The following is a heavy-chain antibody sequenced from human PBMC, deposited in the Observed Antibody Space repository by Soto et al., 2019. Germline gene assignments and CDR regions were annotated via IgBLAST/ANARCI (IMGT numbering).Heavy chain of an antibody. Sequence: SETLSLTCTVDGESFSEYYWSWIRQPPGQGLEWIGENNHRGSSNYNPSLKSRVTIVVDSSRNQFSLMLSSVTAADTAVYYCARAKREGYCSGGSCSNFDYWGQGTLVTVSS. D-gene: IGHD2-15*01. V-gene: IGHV4-34*01. J-gene: IGHJ4*02. CDR2: NNHRGSS. CDR3: ARAKREGYCSGGSCSNFDY. CDR1: GESFSEYY.